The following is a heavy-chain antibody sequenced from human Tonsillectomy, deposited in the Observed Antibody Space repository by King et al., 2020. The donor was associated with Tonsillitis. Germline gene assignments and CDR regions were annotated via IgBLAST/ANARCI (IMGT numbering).Heavy chain of an antibody. CDR3: ARDGGGAYSGSDTGVSHS. CDR1: GYSISSGHY. CDR2: IHHSGST. D-gene: IGHD1-26*01. J-gene: IGHJ4*02. Sequence: QLQESGPGLVKPSETLSLTCDVSGYSISSGHYWGWLRQPPGKGLEWIGSIHHSGSTQYNPSVKSRVTISVDTSKNQFSLRLSSVTSADTAVYFCARDGGGAYSGSDTGVSHSWGQGTLVTVSS. V-gene: IGHV4-38-2*02.